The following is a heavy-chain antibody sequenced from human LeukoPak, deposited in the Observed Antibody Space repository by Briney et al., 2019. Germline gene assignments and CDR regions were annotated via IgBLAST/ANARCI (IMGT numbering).Heavy chain of an antibody. Sequence: GASVKVSCKVSGYTLTELSMHWVRQAPGQGLEWMGGIIPIFGTANYAQKFQGRVTITTDESTSTAYMELSSLRSEDTAVYYCARVSQRFGYYYYMDVWGKGTTVTVSS. V-gene: IGHV1-69*05. CDR2: IIPIFGTA. CDR1: GYTLTELS. CDR3: ARVSQRFGYYYYMDV. J-gene: IGHJ6*03. D-gene: IGHD3-16*01.